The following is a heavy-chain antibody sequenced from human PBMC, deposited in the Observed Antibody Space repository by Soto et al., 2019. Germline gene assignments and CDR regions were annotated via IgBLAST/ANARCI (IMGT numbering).Heavy chain of an antibody. D-gene: IGHD2-2*02. CDR2: ITHSGST. CDR3: ARGLENIPLWF. CDR1: GGSFSGYY. V-gene: IGHV4-34*01. Sequence: QVQLQQWGAGLLKPSETLSLTCADYGGSFSGYYLSWIRQPTGKGLEWIGEITHSGSTNYNPSLKSRVTISVDTSQNQFSLKLSSVTAADTAVYYCARGLENIPLWFWGQGTTVTVSS. J-gene: IGHJ6*02.